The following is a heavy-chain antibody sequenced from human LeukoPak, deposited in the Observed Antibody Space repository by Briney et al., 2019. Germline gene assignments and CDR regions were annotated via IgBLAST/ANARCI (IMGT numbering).Heavy chain of an antibody. J-gene: IGHJ4*02. CDR3: ARDIRWWDRSRNYYGSGSYFDY. Sequence: PSETLSLTCAVYGGSFSGYYWSWIRQPPGKGLEWIGEINHSGSTNYNPSLKSRVTISVDTSKNQFSLKLSSVTAADTAVYYCARDIRWWDRSRNYYGSGSYFDYWGQGTLVTVSS. D-gene: IGHD3-10*01. V-gene: IGHV4-34*01. CDR1: GGSFSGYY. CDR2: INHSGST.